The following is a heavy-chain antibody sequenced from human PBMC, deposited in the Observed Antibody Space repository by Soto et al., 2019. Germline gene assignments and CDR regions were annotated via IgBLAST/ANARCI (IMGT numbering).Heavy chain of an antibody. CDR2: INPNSGGT. V-gene: IGHV1-2*04. Sequence: VASVKVSCKASGYTFTGYYMHWVRQAPGQGLEWMGWINPNSGGTNYAQKFQGWVTMTRDTSISTAYMELSRLRSDDTAVYYCARGSFDWLLSQVGPYYFDYWGQGTLVTVSS. CDR1: GYTFTGYY. D-gene: IGHD3-9*01. CDR3: ARGSFDWLLSQVGPYYFDY. J-gene: IGHJ4*02.